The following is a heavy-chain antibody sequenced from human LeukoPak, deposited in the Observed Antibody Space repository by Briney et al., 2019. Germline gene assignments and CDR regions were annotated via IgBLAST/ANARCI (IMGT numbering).Heavy chain of an antibody. D-gene: IGHD3-10*01. J-gene: IGHJ4*02. V-gene: IGHV4-59*01. Sequence: SETLSLTCTVSGGSISSYYWSWIRQPPGKGLEWIGYIYYSGSTNYNPSLKSRVTISVDTSKNQFSLKLSSVTAADTAVYYCARVQSLLWFGESIYFDYWGQGTLVTVSS. CDR3: ARVQSLLWFGESIYFDY. CDR2: IYYSGST. CDR1: GGSISSYY.